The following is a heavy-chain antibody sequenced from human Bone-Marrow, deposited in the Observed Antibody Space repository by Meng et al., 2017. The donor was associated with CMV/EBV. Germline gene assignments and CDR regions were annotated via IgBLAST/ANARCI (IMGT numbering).Heavy chain of an antibody. D-gene: IGHD3-22*01. V-gene: IGHV3-53*01. Sequence: GGSLRLSCAASGFTVSSNYMSWVRQAPGKGLEWVSVIYSGDSTFYADSVKGRFTISRDNSKNTLYLQMNSLRAEDTAMYYCATGGSYYDSSGYWGYWGQGTLVTVSS. CDR3: ATGGSYYDSSGYWGY. CDR2: IYSGDST. CDR1: GFTVSSNY. J-gene: IGHJ4*02.